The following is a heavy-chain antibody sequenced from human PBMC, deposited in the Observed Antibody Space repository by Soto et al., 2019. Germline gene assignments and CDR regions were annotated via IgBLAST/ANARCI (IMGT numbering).Heavy chain of an antibody. Sequence: AGGSLRLSCAASGFTFSSHTMHWVRQAPGKGLEWVAVISYDGSNKYYADSVKGRFTISRDNSKKMLYLQMNSLRAEDTAVYICARDMARGSDVFDIWGQGTMVTVSS. D-gene: IGHD1-26*01. CDR1: GFTFSSHT. CDR3: ARDMARGSDVFDI. V-gene: IGHV3-30-3*01. CDR2: ISYDGSNK. J-gene: IGHJ3*02.